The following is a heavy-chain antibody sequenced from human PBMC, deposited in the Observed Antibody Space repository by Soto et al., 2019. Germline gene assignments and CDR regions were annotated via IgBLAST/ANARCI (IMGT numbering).Heavy chain of an antibody. CDR2: IWYDGSNK. J-gene: IGHJ3*02. CDR3: AREESAVDGGDAFDI. D-gene: IGHD2-15*01. V-gene: IGHV3-33*01. CDR1: GFTFSSYG. Sequence: LSLTCAASGFTFSSYGMHWVRQAPGKGLEWGAVIWYDGSNKYYADSVKGRFTISRDNSKNTLYLQMNSLRAEDTAVYYCAREESAVDGGDAFDIWGQGTMVTVSS.